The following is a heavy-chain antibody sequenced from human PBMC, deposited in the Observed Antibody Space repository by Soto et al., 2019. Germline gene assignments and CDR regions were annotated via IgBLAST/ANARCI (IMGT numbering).Heavy chain of an antibody. V-gene: IGHV3-23*01. J-gene: IGHJ4*02. CDR3: AKDNPSFDYGDYLSRIFDY. D-gene: IGHD4-17*01. CDR1: GFTFSSYA. CDR2: ISGSGGST. Sequence: EVQLLESGGGLVQPGGSLRLSCAASGFTFSSYAMSWVRQAPGKGLEWVSAISGSGGSTYYADSVKGRFTISRDNSKNTLYLQINSLRAEDTAVYYCAKDNPSFDYGDYLSRIFDYWGQGTLVTVSS.